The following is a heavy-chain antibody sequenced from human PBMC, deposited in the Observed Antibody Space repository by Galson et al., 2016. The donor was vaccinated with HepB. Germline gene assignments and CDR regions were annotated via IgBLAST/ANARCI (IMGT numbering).Heavy chain of an antibody. J-gene: IGHJ3*02. CDR3: ARGTFCSGDSCYSPAFDM. D-gene: IGHD2-15*01. CDR2: INTDGSST. CDR1: GFTFSSHW. Sequence: SLRLSCAASGFTFSSHWMHWVRQAPGKGLVWVSRINTDGSSTSYADSVKGRFTISRDNAKNSLYLQMNTPRAEDTAVYYCARGTFCSGDSCYSPAFDMWGQGTMVTVPS. V-gene: IGHV3-74*01.